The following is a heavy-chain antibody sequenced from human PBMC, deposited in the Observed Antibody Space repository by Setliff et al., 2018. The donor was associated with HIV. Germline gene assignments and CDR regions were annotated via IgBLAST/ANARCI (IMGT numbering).Heavy chain of an antibody. Sequence: SSVHVSCKAAGGTFSSYPINWVRQATGQGLEWMGGSIPSFGTANYEQKFHDRVTITTDTSASTAYLQLSDLRSEDTAVFYWAIGGGDGHHTWVYWGLGTLVTVSS. V-gene: IGHV1-69*05. J-gene: IGHJ4*02. D-gene: IGHD3-16*01. CDR3: AIGGGDGHHTWVY. CDR1: GGTFSSYP. CDR2: SIPSFGTA.